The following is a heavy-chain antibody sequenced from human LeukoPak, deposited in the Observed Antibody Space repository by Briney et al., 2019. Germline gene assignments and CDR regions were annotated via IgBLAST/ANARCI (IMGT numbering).Heavy chain of an antibody. CDR3: ARLRGYSYGCLEY. J-gene: IGHJ4*02. CDR1: GYTSTGYY. Sequence: GASVKVSCKASGYTSTGYYMHWVRQAPGQGLEWMGWINPNTGGTNYAQEFQGRVTMTRDTSISTAYMELSRLRSDDTAVYYCARLRGYSYGCLEYWGQGALVTVSS. CDR2: INPNTGGT. D-gene: IGHD5-18*01. V-gene: IGHV1-2*02.